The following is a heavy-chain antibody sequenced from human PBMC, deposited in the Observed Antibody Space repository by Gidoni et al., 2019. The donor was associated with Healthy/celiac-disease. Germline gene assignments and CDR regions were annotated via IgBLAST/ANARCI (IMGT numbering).Heavy chain of an antibody. J-gene: IGHJ3*02. V-gene: IGHV5-51*01. Sequence: VHLVLSGAVVKKPGEALKHSRKGSGYSFISYRIGWVRQRPGNGLEWMGIIYPGDSVTNYSPTFQDQFTISADNSTGTAYMQWCSLKASDAAMYYCAGHIYYDILTGHTGFAFDIWGQGTMVTVSS. CDR1: GYSFISYR. CDR2: IYPGDSVT. D-gene: IGHD3-9*01. CDR3: AGHIYYDILTGHTGFAFDI.